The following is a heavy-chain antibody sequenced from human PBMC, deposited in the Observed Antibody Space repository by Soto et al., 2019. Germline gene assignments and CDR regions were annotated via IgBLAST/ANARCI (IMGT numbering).Heavy chain of an antibody. CDR3: ARDRSNSPDLFDS. J-gene: IGHJ4*02. Sequence: QVQLQESGPGLVKPSQTLSLTCSVSGGSINSDEYYWGWIRKPPGGGLEWIGHVYYTGSTTYSPSLKSRLNISVDTSKNQFSLRLTSVSAADAAVYYCARDRSNSPDLFDSWGQGTLVAVSS. V-gene: IGHV4-30-4*01. CDR2: VYYTGST. CDR1: GGSINSDEYY. D-gene: IGHD4-4*01.